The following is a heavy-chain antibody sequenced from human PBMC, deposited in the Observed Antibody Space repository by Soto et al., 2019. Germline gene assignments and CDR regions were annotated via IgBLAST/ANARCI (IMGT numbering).Heavy chain of an antibody. J-gene: IGHJ4*02. CDR2: ISSSSYI. CDR3: ARGLLSGLSDY. CDR1: GFTFSSYS. Sequence: GGSLRLSCAAAGFTFSSYSMNWVRQAPGKGLEWVSSISSSSYIYYADSVKGRFTISRDNAKNSLYLQMNTLRAEDTAVYYCARGLLSGLSDYWGPGTLVTVSS. V-gene: IGHV3-21*01. D-gene: IGHD2-15*01.